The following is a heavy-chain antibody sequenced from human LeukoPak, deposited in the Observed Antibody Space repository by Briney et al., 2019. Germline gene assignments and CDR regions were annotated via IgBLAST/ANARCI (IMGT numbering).Heavy chain of an antibody. CDR3: ARHYDYGPGNL. CDR2: IDPNDSDT. J-gene: IGHJ5*02. CDR1: GFNFPSFW. V-gene: IGHV5-10-1*01. D-gene: IGHD3-10*01. Sequence: GESLKISCQASGFNFPSFWISWVRQMPGKGLEWIGRIDPNDSDTNYRPAFQGHVTISVDKSITTAYLQWSSLKASDSGMYYCARHYDYGPGNLWGQGTLVTVSS.